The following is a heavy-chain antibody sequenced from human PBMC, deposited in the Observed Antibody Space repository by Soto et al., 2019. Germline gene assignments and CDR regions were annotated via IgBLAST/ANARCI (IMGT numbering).Heavy chain of an antibody. CDR3: ARGVTAGVDY. V-gene: IGHV1-8*01. J-gene: IGHJ4*02. D-gene: IGHD1-26*01. CDR1: GYSFTSLD. Sequence: ASVKVSCKASGYSFTSLDINWVRQTAGQGLEWMGWMEPSSGKTGYAQKSHDRVTMTSDTSINTAYMELTTLTSDDAAFYYCARGVTAGVDYWGQGTLVTVSS. CDR2: MEPSSGKT.